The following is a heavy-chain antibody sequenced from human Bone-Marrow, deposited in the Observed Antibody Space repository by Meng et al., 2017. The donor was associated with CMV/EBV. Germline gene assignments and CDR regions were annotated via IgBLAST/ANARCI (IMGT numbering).Heavy chain of an antibody. Sequence: GESLKISCAASGFTFSSYGMHWVRQAPGKGLEWVANIKQDGSEKYYVDSVKGRFTISRDNAKNSLYLQMNSLRAEDTAVYYCARTPWAARPPGPYYGMDVWGQGTMVTVSS. CDR2: IKQDGSEK. CDR1: GFTFSSYG. D-gene: IGHD6-6*01. J-gene: IGHJ6*02. V-gene: IGHV3-7*01. CDR3: ARTPWAARPPGPYYGMDV.